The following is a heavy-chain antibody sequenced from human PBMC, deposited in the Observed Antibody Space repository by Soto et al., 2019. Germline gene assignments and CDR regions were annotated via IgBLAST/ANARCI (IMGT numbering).Heavy chain of an antibody. CDR1: GFTFSDYS. D-gene: IGHD2-15*01. Sequence: EVQLVESGGGLVKPGGSLRLSCAASGFTFSDYSMTWVRQAPGKGLEWVSSISSASIYIFYADSVKGRFTISRDNAKNSLYLQMNSLRAEDTAVSYCARDANLVDSWGQGTLVIVSS. J-gene: IGHJ4*02. V-gene: IGHV3-21*01. CDR3: ARDANLVDS. CDR2: ISSASIYI.